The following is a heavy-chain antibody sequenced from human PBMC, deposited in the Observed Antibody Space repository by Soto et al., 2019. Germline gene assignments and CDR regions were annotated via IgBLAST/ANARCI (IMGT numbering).Heavy chain of an antibody. CDR2: IYSGGST. Sequence: GGSLRLSCAASGFTVSSNYMSWVRQAPGKGLEWVSDIYSGGSTYYADSVKGRFTISRDNSKNTLYLQMNSLRAEDTAVYYCARGVDSSGWYAYYSDWGQGTLVTVSS. J-gene: IGHJ4*02. D-gene: IGHD6-19*01. CDR3: ARGVDSSGWYAYYSD. V-gene: IGHV3-53*01. CDR1: GFTVSSNY.